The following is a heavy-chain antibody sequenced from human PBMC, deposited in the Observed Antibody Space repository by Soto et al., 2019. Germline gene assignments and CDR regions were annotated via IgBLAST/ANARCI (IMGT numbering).Heavy chain of an antibody. J-gene: IGHJ6*02. CDR2: INHSGST. Sequence: SETLSLTCAVYGGSFSGYYWSWIRQPPGKGLEWIGEINHSGSTNYNPSLKSRVTISVDTSKNQFSLKLSSVTAADTAVYYCARVLMVYATRGNYYYYYGMDVWGQGTTVTSP. D-gene: IGHD2-8*01. CDR3: ARVLMVYATRGNYYYYYGMDV. CDR1: GGSFSGYY. V-gene: IGHV4-34*01.